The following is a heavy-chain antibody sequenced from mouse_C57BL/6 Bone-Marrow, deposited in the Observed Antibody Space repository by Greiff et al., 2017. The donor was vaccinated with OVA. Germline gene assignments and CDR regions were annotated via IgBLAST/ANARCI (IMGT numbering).Heavy chain of an antibody. V-gene: IGHV1-69*01. CDR1: GYTFTSYW. D-gene: IGHD1-1*01. Sequence: QVQLQQPGAELVMPGASVKLSCKASGYTFTSYWMHWVKQRPGQGLEWIGEIDPSDSYTNYNQKFKGKSTLTVDTSASTAYMQLSSLTSEDSAVYYCARIGKILLPYFDVWGTGTTVTVSS. CDR3: ARIGKILLPYFDV. CDR2: IDPSDSYT. J-gene: IGHJ1*03.